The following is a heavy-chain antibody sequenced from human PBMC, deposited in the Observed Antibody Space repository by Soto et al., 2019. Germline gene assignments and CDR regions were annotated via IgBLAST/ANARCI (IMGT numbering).Heavy chain of an antibody. Sequence: EVQLVESGGGLVQPGGSLRLSCAASGFTFSNYWMKWVRQAPGKGLEWVANINEDGSEKYYVDSAKGRFTISRDNAKNSLYLQMSSLTAEDTAEYYCARDLFDYWGQGTPVTVSS. CDR3: ARDLFDY. V-gene: IGHV3-7*01. CDR1: GFTFSNYW. CDR2: INEDGSEK. J-gene: IGHJ4*02.